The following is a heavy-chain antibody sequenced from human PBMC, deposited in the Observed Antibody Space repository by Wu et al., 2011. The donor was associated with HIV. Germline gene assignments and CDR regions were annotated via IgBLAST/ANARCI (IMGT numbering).Heavy chain of an antibody. CDR1: GGTFSSYA. J-gene: IGHJ5*02. CDR2: IIPLFGTA. D-gene: IGHD6-13*01. CDR3: AVGSSWLNWFDP. Sequence: SGAEVKKPGSSVKVSCKASGGTFSSYAISWVRQAPGQGLEWMGGIIPLFGTANYAQKFQGRVTITTDESTSTAYMELSSLRSEDTAVYYCAVGSSWLNWFDPWGQGTLVTVSS. V-gene: IGHV1-69*05.